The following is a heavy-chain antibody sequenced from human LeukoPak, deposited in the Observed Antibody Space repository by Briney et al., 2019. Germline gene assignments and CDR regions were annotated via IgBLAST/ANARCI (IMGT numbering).Heavy chain of an antibody. J-gene: IGHJ4*02. Sequence: PSETLSLTCTVSGGSISSYYWSWTRQPPGKGLEWIGYIYYSGSTNYNPSLKSRVTISVDTSKNQFSLKLSSVTAADTAVYYCASSLIDVSYGSGPSYFDYWGQGTLVTVSS. CDR1: GGSISSYY. D-gene: IGHD3-10*01. V-gene: IGHV4-59*01. CDR2: IYYSGST. CDR3: ASSLIDVSYGSGPSYFDY.